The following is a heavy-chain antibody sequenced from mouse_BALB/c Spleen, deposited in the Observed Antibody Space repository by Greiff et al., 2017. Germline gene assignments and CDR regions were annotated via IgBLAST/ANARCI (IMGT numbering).Heavy chain of an antibody. CDR1: GYTFTSYW. Sequence: LQQPGSELVRPGASVKLSCKASGYTFTSYWMHWVKQRHGQGLEWIGNIYPGSGSTNYDEKFKSKVTLTVDTSSSTAYMLLTSLTSEDSAVFFSTKVRRGHYYDMYYWGQRTSVSVSS. J-gene: IGHJ4*01. CDR2: IYPGSGST. V-gene: IGHV1S22*01. CDR3: TKVRRGHYYDMYY. D-gene: IGHD2-12*01.